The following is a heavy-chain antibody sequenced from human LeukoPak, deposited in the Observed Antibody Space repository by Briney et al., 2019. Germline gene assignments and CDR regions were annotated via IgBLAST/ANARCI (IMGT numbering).Heavy chain of an antibody. J-gene: IGHJ3*02. CDR3: ARGGGDVDAFDI. D-gene: IGHD4-17*01. CDR2: IIPILGIT. CDR1: GGTFSTYT. V-gene: IGHV1-69*02. Sequence: SVKVSCKAPGGTFSTYTINWVRQAPGQGLEWMGRIIPILGITKYAQKFQGRVTITADKSTSTAYMELSSLRSEDTAVYYCARGGGDVDAFDIWGQGTMVTVSS.